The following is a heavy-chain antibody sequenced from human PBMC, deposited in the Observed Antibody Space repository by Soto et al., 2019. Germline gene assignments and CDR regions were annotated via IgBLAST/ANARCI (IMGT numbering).Heavy chain of an antibody. Sequence: EVQLVESGGGLVQPGGSLRLSCAASGFTFSSYSMNWVRQAPGKGLEWVSYISSSSSTIYYADSVKGRFTISRDNARNLLYLQMNSLRAEDTAVYYCCPDLYSSGWYDYWGQGTLVTVSS. CDR3: CPDLYSSGWYDY. J-gene: IGHJ4*02. D-gene: IGHD6-19*01. CDR2: ISSSSSTI. CDR1: GFTFSSYS. V-gene: IGHV3-48*01.